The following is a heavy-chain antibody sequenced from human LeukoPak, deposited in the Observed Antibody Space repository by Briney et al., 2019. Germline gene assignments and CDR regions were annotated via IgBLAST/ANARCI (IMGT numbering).Heavy chain of an antibody. Sequence: SETLSLTCTVSGGSISSYYWSWIRQPPGKGLEWIGYIYYSGSTNYNPSLKSRVTISVDTSKNQFSLKLSSVTAADTAVYYCARSYDSSGYGYWGQGTLVTVSS. D-gene: IGHD3-22*01. CDR1: GGSISSYY. V-gene: IGHV4-59*01. J-gene: IGHJ4*02. CDR3: ARSYDSSGYGY. CDR2: IYYSGST.